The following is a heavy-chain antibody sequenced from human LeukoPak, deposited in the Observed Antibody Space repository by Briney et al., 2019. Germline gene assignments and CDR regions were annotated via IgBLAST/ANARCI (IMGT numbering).Heavy chain of an antibody. CDR3: AKELGVTESGYFQH. J-gene: IGHJ1*01. CDR2: ISYDGSNK. D-gene: IGHD3-10*01. Sequence: GGSLRLSCAASGFTFSSYAVHWVRQAPGKGLEWVALISYDGSNKYYADSVKGRFTISRDNAKNSLYLQMNSLRAEDTAVYYCAKELGVTESGYFQHWGQGTLVTVSS. V-gene: IGHV3-30*04. CDR1: GFTFSSYA.